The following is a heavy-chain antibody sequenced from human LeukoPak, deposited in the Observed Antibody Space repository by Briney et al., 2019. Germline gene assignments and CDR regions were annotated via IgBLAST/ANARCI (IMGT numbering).Heavy chain of an antibody. Sequence: GASVNVSCKASGYTFTNYFIHWVRQAPGRGLEWVGIINPSSSNTSYAQRFQDRITMTRDTSTSTVYMDLSSLRSDDTAVYYCVRALGIPDWYFDLWGRGTLVTVSS. D-gene: IGHD7-27*01. CDR3: VRALGIPDWYFDL. CDR2: INPSSSNT. J-gene: IGHJ2*01. CDR1: GYTFTNYF. V-gene: IGHV1-46*01.